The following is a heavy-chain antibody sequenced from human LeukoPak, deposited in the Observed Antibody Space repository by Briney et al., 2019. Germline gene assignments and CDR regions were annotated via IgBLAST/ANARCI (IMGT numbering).Heavy chain of an antibody. Sequence: GGSLRLSCAASGFTFSNYAMHWVRQAPGKGLEWVAIISYDGSNKFYADSVKGRFTISRDNSKNTPYLQMNSLRTEDTAVYYCARDFPSSGWRVPSPRGMDYWGQGTLVTVSS. V-gene: IGHV3-30*04. CDR2: ISYDGSNK. J-gene: IGHJ4*02. D-gene: IGHD6-19*01. CDR3: ARDFPSSGWRVPSPRGMDY. CDR1: GFTFSNYA.